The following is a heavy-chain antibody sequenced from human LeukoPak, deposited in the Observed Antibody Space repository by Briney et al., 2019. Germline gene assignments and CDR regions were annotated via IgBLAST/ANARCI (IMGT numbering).Heavy chain of an antibody. V-gene: IGHV4-59*01. CDR3: ARGLTIFDYYYMDV. J-gene: IGHJ6*03. CDR1: GGSISSYY. D-gene: IGHD3-3*01. Sequence: PSETLSLTCTVSGGSISSYYWSWLRQPPGKGLEWIGYIYYSGSTNYNPSLKSRVTISVDTSKNQFSLKLSFVTAADTAVYYCARGLTIFDYYYMDVWGKGTTVIVSS. CDR2: IYYSGST.